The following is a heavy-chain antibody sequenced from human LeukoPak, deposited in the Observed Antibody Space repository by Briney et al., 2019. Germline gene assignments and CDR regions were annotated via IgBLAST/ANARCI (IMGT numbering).Heavy chain of an antibody. CDR3: AKGAFERFGEPSNY. CDR2: ISGSGGST. Sequence: GGSLRLSCAASGFTFSSYWMSWVRQAPGKGLEWVSCISGSGGSTYYADSVKGRFTISRDNSKNTVYLQMNSLRAEEMAVYYCAKGAFERFGEPSNYWGQGTLVTVSS. J-gene: IGHJ4*02. V-gene: IGHV3-23*01. D-gene: IGHD3-10*01. CDR1: GFTFSSYW.